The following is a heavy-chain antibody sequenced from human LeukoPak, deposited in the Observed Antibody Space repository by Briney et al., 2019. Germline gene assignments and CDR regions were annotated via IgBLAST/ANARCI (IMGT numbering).Heavy chain of an antibody. CDR3: ARVRHVLRYFDWLLSNWYFDL. J-gene: IGHJ2*01. CDR1: GFTFSSYR. V-gene: IGHV3-7*03. CDR2: IKQDGSEK. Sequence: GGSLRLSCAASGFTFSSYRMSWVRQAPGKGLEWVANIKQDGSEKYYVDSVKGRFTISRDNAKNSLYLQMNSLRAEDTAVYYCARVRHVLRYFDWLLSNWYFDLWGRGTLVAVSS. D-gene: IGHD3-9*01.